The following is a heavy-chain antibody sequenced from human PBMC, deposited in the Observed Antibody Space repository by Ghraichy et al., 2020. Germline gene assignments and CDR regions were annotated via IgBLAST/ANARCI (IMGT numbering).Heavy chain of an antibody. V-gene: IGHV3-9*01. CDR2: ISWNSGSI. CDR1: GFTFDDYA. CDR3: AKDIRGVTYSGSFDY. D-gene: IGHD1-26*01. J-gene: IGHJ4*02. Sequence: GGSLRLSCAASGFTFDDYAMHWVRQAPGKGLEWVSGISWNSGSIGYADSVKGRFTISRDNAKNSLYLQMNSLRAEDTALYYCAKDIRGVTYSGSFDYWGQGTLVTVSS.